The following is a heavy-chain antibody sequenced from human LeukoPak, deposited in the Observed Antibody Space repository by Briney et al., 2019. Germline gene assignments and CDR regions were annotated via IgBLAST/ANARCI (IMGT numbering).Heavy chain of an antibody. CDR1: GGSFSGYY. V-gene: IGHV4-34*01. CDR2: INHSGST. CDR3: ARGHADNRYFDY. J-gene: IGHJ4*01. Sequence: PSETLSLTCAVYGGSFSGYYWSWIRQPPGKGLEWIGEINHSGSTNYNPSLKSRVTISVDTSKNQFSLKLSSVTAADTAVYYCARGHADNRYFDYWGQGTLVTVSS.